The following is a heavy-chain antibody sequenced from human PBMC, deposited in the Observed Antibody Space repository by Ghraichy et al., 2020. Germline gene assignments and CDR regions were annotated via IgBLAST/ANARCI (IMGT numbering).Heavy chain of an antibody. J-gene: IGHJ5*02. V-gene: IGHV3-9*01. D-gene: IGHD6-19*01. CDR1: GFTFDDYA. Sequence: SLRLSCAASGFTFDDYAMHWVRQAPGKGLEWVSGISWNSGSIGYADSVKGRFTISRDNAKNSLYLQMNSLRAEDTALYYCAKDSRSIAVAGSWFDPWGQGTLVTVSS. CDR3: AKDSRSIAVAGSWFDP. CDR2: ISWNSGSI.